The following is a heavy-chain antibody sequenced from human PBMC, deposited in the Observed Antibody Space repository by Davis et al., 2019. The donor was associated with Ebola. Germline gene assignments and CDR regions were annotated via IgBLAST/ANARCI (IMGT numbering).Heavy chain of an antibody. CDR2: IYYSGST. Sequence: PSETLSLTCTVSGGSISSYYWSWIRQPPGKGLEWIGYIYYSGSTNYNPSLKSRVTISVDTSKNQFSLKLSSVTAADTAVYYCAREAYDSSGYYQTFDYWGQGTLVTVSS. J-gene: IGHJ4*02. CDR1: GGSISSYY. D-gene: IGHD3-22*01. CDR3: AREAYDSSGYYQTFDY. V-gene: IGHV4-59*01.